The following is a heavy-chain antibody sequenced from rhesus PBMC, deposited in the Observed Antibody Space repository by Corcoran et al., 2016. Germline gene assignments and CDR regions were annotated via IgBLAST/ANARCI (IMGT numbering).Heavy chain of an antibody. V-gene: IGHV4-173*01. CDR1: GGSISSNY. Sequence: QVQLQQWGEGLVKPSETLSLTCAVSGGSISSNYWSWIRQPPGTGLEWIGRFSGSGGSPDYHPSLNSRVTISKDTSKNQFSFELSSVTAADTAVYYCARLRSGDYYSFDYWGQGVLVTVSS. D-gene: IGHD3-34*01. CDR3: ARLRSGDYYSFDY. CDR2: FSGSGGSP. J-gene: IGHJ4*01.